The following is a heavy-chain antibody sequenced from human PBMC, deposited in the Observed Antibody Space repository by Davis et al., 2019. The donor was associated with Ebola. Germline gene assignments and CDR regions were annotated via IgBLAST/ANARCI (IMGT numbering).Heavy chain of an antibody. D-gene: IGHD1-26*01. Sequence: HTGGSLRLSCAASGFTFSSYWMHWVRQAPGKGLVWVSRINSDGSSTSYADSVKGRFTISRDNAKNTLYLQMNSLRAEDTAVYYCARVIVGATTYYYYGMDVWGQGTTVTVSS. CDR1: GFTFSSYW. CDR3: ARVIVGATTYYYYGMDV. V-gene: IGHV3-74*01. J-gene: IGHJ6*02. CDR2: INSDGSST.